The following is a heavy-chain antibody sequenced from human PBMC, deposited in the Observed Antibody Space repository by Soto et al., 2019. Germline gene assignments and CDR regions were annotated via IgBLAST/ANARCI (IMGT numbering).Heavy chain of an antibody. V-gene: IGHV4-4*02. D-gene: IGHD2-21*01. CDR1: GTSISSSYW. CDR2: FYHNGIT. J-gene: IGHJ4*02. Sequence: QVQLKQSGPGLVRPSGTLSLTCRVSGTSISSSYWWAWVRQSPGKGLEWIGEFYHNGITKYNPSLKSRVSMSIDKSNSQFSLKLTSVTAADTAVYYCATVPPRIVVVLAEFPTWGQGTLVTVSS. CDR3: ATVPPRIVVVLAEFPT.